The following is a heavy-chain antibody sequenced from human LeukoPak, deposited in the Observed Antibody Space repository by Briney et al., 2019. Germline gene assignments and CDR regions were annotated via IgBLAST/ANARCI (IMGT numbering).Heavy chain of an antibody. CDR2: IYSGGST. Sequence: GGSLRLSCVASGFTVSSNYMSWVRQAPGKGLEWVSVIYSGGSTYYADSVKGRFTISRDNSKNTLYLQMNSLRAEDTAVYYCARDSGGRWLQFNYSDYWGQGTLVTVSS. D-gene: IGHD5-24*01. J-gene: IGHJ4*02. CDR3: ARDSGGRWLQFNYSDY. V-gene: IGHV3-66*01. CDR1: GFTVSSNY.